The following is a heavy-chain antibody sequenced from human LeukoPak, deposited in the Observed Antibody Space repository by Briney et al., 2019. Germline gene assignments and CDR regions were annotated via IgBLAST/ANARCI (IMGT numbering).Heavy chain of an antibody. V-gene: IGHV3-21*01. J-gene: IGHJ5*02. Sequence: GGSLRLSCAASGFTFSSYSMNWVRQAPGKGLEWVSSISSSSSYIYYADSVKGRFTISRDNAKNSLYLQMNSLRAEDTAVYYCAREDCGGDCYQPWGQGTLVTVFS. CDR2: ISSSSSYI. CDR3: AREDCGGDCYQP. D-gene: IGHD2-21*02. CDR1: GFTFSSYS.